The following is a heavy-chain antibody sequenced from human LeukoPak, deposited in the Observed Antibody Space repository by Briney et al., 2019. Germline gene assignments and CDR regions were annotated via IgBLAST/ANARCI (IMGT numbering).Heavy chain of an antibody. Sequence: SETLSLTCAVSGGSISSGGYSWSWIRQPPGKGLEWIGEINHSGSTNYNPSLKSRVTISVDTSKNQFSLKLSSVTAADTAVYYCVRQGYDFWSGYPNWFDPWGQGTLVTVSS. D-gene: IGHD3-3*01. V-gene: IGHV4-34*01. CDR2: INHSGST. CDR1: GGSISSGGYS. J-gene: IGHJ5*02. CDR3: VRQGYDFWSGYPNWFDP.